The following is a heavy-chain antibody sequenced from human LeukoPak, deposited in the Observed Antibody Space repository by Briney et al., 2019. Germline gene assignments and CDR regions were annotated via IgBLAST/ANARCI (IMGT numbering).Heavy chain of an antibody. D-gene: IGHD2-15*01. CDR1: GFTFSSYG. Sequence: GGSLRLSCAASGFTFSSYGMHWVRQAPGKGLEWVAVIWYDGSNKYYADSVKGRFTISRDNAKNTLYLQMNSLRAEDTAVYYCARDLGSGGSCYRNWGQGTLVTVSS. CDR3: ARDLGSGGSCYRN. V-gene: IGHV3-33*01. J-gene: IGHJ4*02. CDR2: IWYDGSNK.